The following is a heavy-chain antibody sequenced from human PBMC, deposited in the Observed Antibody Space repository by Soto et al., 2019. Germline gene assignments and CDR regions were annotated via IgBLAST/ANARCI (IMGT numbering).Heavy chain of an antibody. CDR2: ITADNGDT. CDR3: ARRTLGSAIGIGDY. J-gene: IGHJ4*02. Sequence: QIQLVQSGAEVKVPGASVKVSCRASGYIFNNYGITWVRQAPGQGLEWMGFITADNGDTKFAEKLQGRVSMTTDTVTNKGYMERGNLRSDYPALYYCARRTLGSAIGIGDYWGQGTLVTVSS. D-gene: IGHD7-27*01. CDR1: GYIFNNYG. V-gene: IGHV1-18*01.